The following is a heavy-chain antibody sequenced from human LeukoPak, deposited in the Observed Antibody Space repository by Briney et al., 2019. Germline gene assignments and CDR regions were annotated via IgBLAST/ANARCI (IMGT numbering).Heavy chain of an antibody. J-gene: IGHJ4*02. CDR2: IYYSGST. Sequence: PSETLSLTCTVSGGSISSSSYYWGWIRQPPGKGLEWIGSIYYSGSTYYNPSLKSRVTISVDTSKNQFSLKLSSVTAADTAVYYCAGRGYSYGVLGLYPSFDYWGQGTLVTVSS. V-gene: IGHV4-39*01. CDR1: GGSISSSSYY. D-gene: IGHD5-18*01. CDR3: AGRGYSYGVLGLYPSFDY.